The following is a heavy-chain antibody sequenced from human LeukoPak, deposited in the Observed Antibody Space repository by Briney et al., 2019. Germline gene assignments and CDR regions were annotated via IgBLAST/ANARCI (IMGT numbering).Heavy chain of an antibody. CDR3: ARDYGDYLYGMDV. CDR2: INHSVST. D-gene: IGHD4-17*01. Sequence: SETLSLTCAVYGGSFSGYDWSWIRQPPGKGLEWIGEINHSVSTNYNPSLKPRVTISVDPSKHQFSLKLSSVTAADTAVYYCARDYGDYLYGMDVWGQGTTVTVSS. CDR1: GGSFSGYD. V-gene: IGHV4-34*01. J-gene: IGHJ6*02.